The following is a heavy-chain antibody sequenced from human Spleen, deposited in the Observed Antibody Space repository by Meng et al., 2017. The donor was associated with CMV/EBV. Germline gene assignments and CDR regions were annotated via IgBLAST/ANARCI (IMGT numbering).Heavy chain of an antibody. CDR3: ARRLYCETTSCPKRFASFYI. CDR1: GFSLSTSGVG. V-gene: IGHV4-39*01. J-gene: IGHJ3*02. CDR2: IYYGGSP. Sequence: SGPTLVKPTQTLTLTCTFSGFSLSTSGVGVGWIRQPPGKGLEWIGSIYYGGSPYYNPTLKSRVTVSIDTSKNQFSLELSSLTAADTAVYYCARRLYCETTSCPKRFASFYIWGQGTMVTVSS. D-gene: IGHD2-2*01.